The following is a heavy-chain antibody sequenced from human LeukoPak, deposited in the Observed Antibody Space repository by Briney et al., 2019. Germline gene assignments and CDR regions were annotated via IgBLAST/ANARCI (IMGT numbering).Heavy chain of an antibody. CDR1: GFTFSSYW. CDR3: ASLVGATTYYYYGMDV. D-gene: IGHD1-26*01. V-gene: IGHV3-7*01. J-gene: IGHJ6*02. CDR2: IKQDGSEK. Sequence: GGSLRLSCAASGFTFSSYWMSWVRQAPGKGLEWVANIKQDGSEKYYVDSVKGRFTISRDNAKNSLSLQMNSLRAEDTAVYYCASLVGATTYYYYGMDVWGQGTTVTVSS.